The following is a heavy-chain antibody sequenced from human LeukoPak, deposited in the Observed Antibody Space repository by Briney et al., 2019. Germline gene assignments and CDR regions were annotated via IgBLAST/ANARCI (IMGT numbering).Heavy chain of an antibody. Sequence: GGSLRLSCAASGFTFSTYTIHWVRQAPGKGLEWVAVISYDGSNKYYADSVKGRFTLSRDNSKDTLYLQMDSLRAEDTAVYSCARGYCSSTACPPCDYWGQGTLVTVSS. CDR2: ISYDGSNK. CDR1: GFTFSTYT. D-gene: IGHD2-2*01. V-gene: IGHV3-30*04. J-gene: IGHJ4*02. CDR3: ARGYCSSTACPPCDY.